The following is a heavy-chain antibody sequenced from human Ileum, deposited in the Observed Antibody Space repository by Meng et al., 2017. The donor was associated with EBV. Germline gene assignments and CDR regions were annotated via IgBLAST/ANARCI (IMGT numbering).Heavy chain of an antibody. CDR1: GGSISSSYW. CDR2: MYHSGTT. V-gene: IGHV4-4*02. CDR3: ATQESRDGHNPY. D-gene: IGHD5-24*01. Sequence: QLQESGPGLVKPSGXXXXXCVVSGGSISSSYWWTWVRQSPGKGLEWIGEMYHSGTTNYNPSLKSRVTISMGKSNNQLSLKLNSVTAADTAVYYCATQESRDGHNPYWGQGTLVTVSS. J-gene: IGHJ4*02.